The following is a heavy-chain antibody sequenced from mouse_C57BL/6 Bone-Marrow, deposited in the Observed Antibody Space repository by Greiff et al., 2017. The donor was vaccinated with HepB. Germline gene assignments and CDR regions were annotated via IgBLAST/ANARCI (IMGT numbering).Heavy chain of an antibody. J-gene: IGHJ2*01. V-gene: IGHV1-50*01. Sequence: VQLQQPGAELVKPGASVKLSCKASGYTFTSYWMQWVKQRPGQGLEWIGEIDPSDSYTNYNQKFKGKATLTVDTSSSTAYMQLSSLTSEDSAVYYCSELGQGYWGQGTTLTVSS. CDR3: SELGQGY. CDR2: IDPSDSYT. D-gene: IGHD4-1*01. CDR1: GYTFTSYW.